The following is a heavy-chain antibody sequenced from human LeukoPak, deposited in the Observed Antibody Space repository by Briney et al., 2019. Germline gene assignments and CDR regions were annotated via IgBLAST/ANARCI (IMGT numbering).Heavy chain of an antibody. V-gene: IGHV4-38-2*02. CDR2: IYHSGST. Sequence: SETLSLTCSVSGYSISGGYYWGWIRQPPGKGLEWIGSIYHSGSTYHNPSLKSRVTMSVDTSKNQFSLKVTSVTAADTAVYFCARDEGSSAWDTNWFEPWGQGILVTVSS. CDR3: ARDEGSSAWDTNWFEP. D-gene: IGHD6-19*01. J-gene: IGHJ5*02. CDR1: GYSISGGYY.